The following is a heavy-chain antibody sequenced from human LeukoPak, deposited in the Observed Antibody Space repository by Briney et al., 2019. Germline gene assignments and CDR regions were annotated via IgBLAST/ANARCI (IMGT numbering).Heavy chain of an antibody. Sequence: PGGSLRLSCAASGFTFRTYVMNWVRQAPGKGLEWVSYISSSGSKIYYADSVKGRFPISRDNAKNLLYLQMNSLRAEDTAVYYCARDGSTVTTNYYYAMDVWGQGTTVTVSS. CDR2: ISSSGSKI. D-gene: IGHD4-17*01. J-gene: IGHJ6*02. CDR3: ARDGSTVTTNYYYAMDV. V-gene: IGHV3-48*03. CDR1: GFTFRTYV.